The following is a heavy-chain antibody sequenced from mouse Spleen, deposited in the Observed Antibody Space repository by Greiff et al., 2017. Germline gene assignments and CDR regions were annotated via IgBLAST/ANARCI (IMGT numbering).Heavy chain of an antibody. CDR2: ISYDGSN. D-gene: IGHD2-4*01. Sequence: EVKLVESGPGLVKPSQSLSLTCSVTGYSITSGYYWNWIRQFPGNKLEWMGYISYDGSNNYNPSLKNRISITRDTSKNQFFLKLNSVTTEDTATYYCARVNYDYDDDAFDYWGQGTTLTVSS. V-gene: IGHV3-6*01. CDR1: GYSITSGYY. CDR3: ARVNYDYDDDAFDY. J-gene: IGHJ2*01.